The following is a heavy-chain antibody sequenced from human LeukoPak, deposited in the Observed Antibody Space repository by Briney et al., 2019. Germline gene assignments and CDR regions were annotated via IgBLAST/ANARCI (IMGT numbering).Heavy chain of an antibody. Sequence: GGSLRLSCAASGFTVSSNYMSWVRQAPGKGLEWVSVIYSGGSTYYADSVKGRFTISRDNSKNTLYLQMNSLRAEDTAVYYCARDVKDSSGYYYRWTGDWGQGTLVTVPS. J-gene: IGHJ4*02. D-gene: IGHD3-22*01. CDR1: GFTVSSNY. CDR2: IYSGGST. CDR3: ARDVKDSSGYYYRWTGD. V-gene: IGHV3-66*02.